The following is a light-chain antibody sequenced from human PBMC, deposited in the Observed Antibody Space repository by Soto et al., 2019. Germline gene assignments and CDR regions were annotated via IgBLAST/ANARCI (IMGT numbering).Light chain of an antibody. Sequence: MTQXPDSXXXSLXERGTINCKCSQSVLYSSKNRNHFAWYRQRPGQPPQVLIYWASTRESGVPDRFSGSGSGTDFTLTISRLQAEDVAVYYCQQYYSTPSFGGGTKVDI. V-gene: IGKV4-1*01. J-gene: IGKJ4*01. CDR3: QQYYSTPS. CDR1: QSVLYSSKNRNH. CDR2: WAS.